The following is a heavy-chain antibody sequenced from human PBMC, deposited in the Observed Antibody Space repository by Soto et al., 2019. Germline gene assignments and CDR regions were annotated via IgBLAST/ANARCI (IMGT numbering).Heavy chain of an antibody. CDR2: VKSRVDGGAI. J-gene: IGHJ4*02. D-gene: IGHD6-25*01. V-gene: IGHV3-15*07. Sequence: EVQLVESGGGLVKPGGSLRLSCAASDFIFSNAWMNWVRQAPGKGLEWVGRVKSRVDGGAIDYVAPVKGRFTISRDDSKSTLYLQLNSLRTDDTAVYYCSTIGSISAAGTPFDYWGQGTLVTVSS. CDR3: STIGSISAAGTPFDY. CDR1: DFIFSNAW.